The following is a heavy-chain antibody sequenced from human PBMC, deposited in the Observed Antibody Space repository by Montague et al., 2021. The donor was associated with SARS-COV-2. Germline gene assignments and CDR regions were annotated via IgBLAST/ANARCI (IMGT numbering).Heavy chain of an antibody. V-gene: IGHV4-39*07. D-gene: IGHD3-10*01. Sequence: SETLSLTCTVSGGSISSSSYYWGWIRQPPGKGLEWIGEINHSGSTNYNPSLKRRVTISVDTSKNQFSLKLSSVTAADTAVYYCARVRYYGSGTSLGMDVWGQGTTVTVSS. CDR2: INHSGST. CDR3: ARVRYYGSGTSLGMDV. J-gene: IGHJ6*02. CDR1: GGSISSSSYY.